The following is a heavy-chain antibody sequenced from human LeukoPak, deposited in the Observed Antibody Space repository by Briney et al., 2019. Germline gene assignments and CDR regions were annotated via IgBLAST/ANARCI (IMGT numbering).Heavy chain of an antibody. Sequence: PGGSLRLSCAASGFTFNIYEFNWVRQAPGKGLEWVSYISTSDSTIYYADSVKGRFTISRDNAKNSLYLQMNSLGLEDTAIYYCARGDWWATTIVDLWGQGTLVTVSS. CDR2: ISTSDSTI. CDR1: GFTFNIYE. D-gene: IGHD1-26*01. CDR3: ARGDWWATTIVDL. V-gene: IGHV3-48*03. J-gene: IGHJ5*02.